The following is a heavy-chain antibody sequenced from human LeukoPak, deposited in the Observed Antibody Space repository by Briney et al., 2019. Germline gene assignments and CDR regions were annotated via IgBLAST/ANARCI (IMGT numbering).Heavy chain of an antibody. CDR1: GFTFSSYG. Sequence: PGGSLRLSCAASGFTFSSYGMHWVRQAPGKGLEWVGFISYDGSNEYYGDSVKGRFTISRDNSKNTLYLQMNSLRAEDTAVYYCAKNPCSSSSCHGGTFDYWGQGTLVTLSS. CDR2: ISYDGSNE. V-gene: IGHV3-30*18. D-gene: IGHD2-2*01. J-gene: IGHJ4*02. CDR3: AKNPCSSSSCHGGTFDY.